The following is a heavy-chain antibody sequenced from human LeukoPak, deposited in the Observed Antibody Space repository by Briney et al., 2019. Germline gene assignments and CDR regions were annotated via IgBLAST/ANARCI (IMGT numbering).Heavy chain of an antibody. J-gene: IGHJ4*02. D-gene: IGHD3-22*01. CDR2: IWYDGSNK. V-gene: IGHV3-33*01. CDR1: GFTFSSYG. Sequence: GRSLRLSCAASGFTFSSYGMQWVRQAPGKGLEWVAVIWYDGSNKYYADSVKGRFTISRDNSKNTLYLQMNSLRAEDTAVYYCARGAKYYDSSGYCYWGQGTLVTVSS. CDR3: ARGAKYYDSSGYCY.